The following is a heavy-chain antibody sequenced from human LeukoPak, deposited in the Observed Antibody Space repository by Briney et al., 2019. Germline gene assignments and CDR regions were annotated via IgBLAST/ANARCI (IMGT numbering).Heavy chain of an antibody. CDR3: ARDSFETDIDY. J-gene: IGHJ4*02. CDR1: GFLFSRYW. D-gene: IGHD1-14*01. Sequence: GGSLRLSCAASGFLFSRYWMSWVRQAPGKGLEWVADIKEDGSEKYYVESMKGRCTISRDNVNNSLYLQINSLRAEDTAVYYCARDSFETDIDYWGQGTLVTVSS. V-gene: IGHV3-7*01. CDR2: IKEDGSEK.